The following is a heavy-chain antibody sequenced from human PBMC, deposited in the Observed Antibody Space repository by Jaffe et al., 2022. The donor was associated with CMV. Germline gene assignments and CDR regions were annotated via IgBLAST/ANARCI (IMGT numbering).Heavy chain of an antibody. CDR2: INHSGST. V-gene: IGHV4-34*01. CDR3: AGRGDYYYGMDV. CDR1: GGSFSGYY. D-gene: IGHD3-10*01. Sequence: QVQLQQWGAGLLKPSETLSLTCAVYGGSFSGYYWSWIRQPPGKGLEWIGEINHSGSTNYNPSLKSRVTISVDTSKNQFSLKLSSVTAADTAVYYCAGRGDYYYGMDVWGQGTTVTVSS. J-gene: IGHJ6*02.